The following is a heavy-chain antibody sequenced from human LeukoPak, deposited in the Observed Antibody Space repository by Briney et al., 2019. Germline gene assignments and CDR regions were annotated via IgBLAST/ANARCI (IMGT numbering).Heavy chain of an antibody. V-gene: IGHV1-69*05. CDR1: GGTFSSYA. Sequence: ASVKVSCKASGGTFSSYAISWVRQAPGQGLEWMGGIIPIFGTANYAQKFQGRVTITTDESTSTAYMELSSLRSEDTAVYYCARGEAARPGLFGYWGQGTLVTVSS. CDR3: ARGEAARPGLFGY. CDR2: IIPIFGTA. D-gene: IGHD6-6*01. J-gene: IGHJ4*02.